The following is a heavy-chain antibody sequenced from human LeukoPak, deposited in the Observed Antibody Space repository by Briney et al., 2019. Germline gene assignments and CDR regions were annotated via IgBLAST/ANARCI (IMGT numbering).Heavy chain of an antibody. J-gene: IGHJ4*02. CDR3: ARTRYYYNSRSYGAPYYFDY. CDR1: GGSISSNSYY. V-gene: IGHV4-39*01. D-gene: IGHD3-10*01. Sequence: SETLSLTCAVSGGSISSNSYYWGWIRQPPGKGLEWIGSIYYSGSTYYNPSLKSRVTISVETSKNQFSLKLSSVTAADTAVYYCARTRYYYNSRSYGAPYYFDYWGQGTLVTVSS. CDR2: IYYSGST.